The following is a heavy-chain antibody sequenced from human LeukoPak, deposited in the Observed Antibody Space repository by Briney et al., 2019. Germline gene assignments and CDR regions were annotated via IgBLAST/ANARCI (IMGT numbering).Heavy chain of an antibody. V-gene: IGHV1-8*03. D-gene: IGHD2-21*01. CDR2: MNPNSGNT. CDR3: AREVSVMDAFDI. CDR1: GYTFTSYD. Sequence: ASVKVSCKASGYTFTSYDINCVRQATGQGLEWMGWMNPNSGNTGYAQKFQGRVTITRNTSISTAYMELSSLRSEDTAVYYCAREVSVMDAFDIWGQGTMVTVSS. J-gene: IGHJ3*02.